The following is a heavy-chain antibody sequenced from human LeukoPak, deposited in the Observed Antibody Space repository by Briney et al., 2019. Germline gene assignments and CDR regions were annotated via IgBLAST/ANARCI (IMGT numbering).Heavy chain of an antibody. CDR3: ARGGGYYDYYYGMDV. J-gene: IGHJ6*02. Sequence: ASVKVSCKASGYTFTGYYMHWVRQAPGQGLEWMGRINPNSGGTNYAQKFQGRVTMTRDTSISTAYMELSRLRSDDTAVYYCARGGGYYDYYYGMDVWGQGTTVTVSS. CDR1: GYTFTGYY. D-gene: IGHD1-26*01. V-gene: IGHV1-2*06. CDR2: INPNSGGT.